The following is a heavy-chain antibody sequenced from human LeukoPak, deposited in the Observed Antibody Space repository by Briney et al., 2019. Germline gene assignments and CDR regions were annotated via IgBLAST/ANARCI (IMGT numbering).Heavy chain of an antibody. V-gene: IGHV3-23*01. CDR3: AKMGPKQWPYNYFDF. D-gene: IGHD6-19*01. Sequence: GGSLRLPCAASGFTFSSYAMSWVRQAPGKGLEWVSAISGSGGSTYYADSVKGRFTISRDNSKNTLYLQINSLRAEDTAVYYCAKMGPKQWPYNYFDFWGQGTLVTVSS. CDR2: ISGSGGST. CDR1: GFTFSSYA. J-gene: IGHJ4*02.